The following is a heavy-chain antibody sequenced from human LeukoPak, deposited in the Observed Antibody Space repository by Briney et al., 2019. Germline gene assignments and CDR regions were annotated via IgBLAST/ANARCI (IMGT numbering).Heavy chain of an antibody. CDR1: GGSISSSSYY. J-gene: IGHJ4*02. CDR3: ARRGYSSSWYYSYYFDY. V-gene: IGHV4-39*07. D-gene: IGHD6-13*01. CDR2: IYYSGST. Sequence: SETLSLTCTVSGGSISSSSYYWGWIRQPPGKGLEWIGSIYYSGSTYYNPSLKSRVTISVDTSKNQFSLKLSSVAAADTAVYYCARRGYSSSWYYSYYFDYWGQGTLVTVSS.